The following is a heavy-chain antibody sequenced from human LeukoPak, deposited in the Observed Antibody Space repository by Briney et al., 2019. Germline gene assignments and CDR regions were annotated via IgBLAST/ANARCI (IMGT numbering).Heavy chain of an antibody. V-gene: IGHV3-15*01. CDR1: GFTFSNAW. Sequence: GGSLRLSCAASGFTFSNAWISWVRQAPGKGLEWVGRIKSKTDGGTTDYGAPVKGRFTISRDDSKNTLYLQMISLKTEDTAVYFCTTGPPYIVRASLSSYYYYMDVWGKGTTVTVSS. CDR3: TTGPPYIVRASLSSYYYYMDV. D-gene: IGHD1-26*01. CDR2: IKSKTDGGTT. J-gene: IGHJ6*03.